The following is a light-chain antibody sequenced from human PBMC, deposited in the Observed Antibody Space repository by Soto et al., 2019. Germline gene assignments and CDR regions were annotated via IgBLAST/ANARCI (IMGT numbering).Light chain of an antibody. V-gene: IGKV3-20*01. CDR1: QSVSNNY. CDR3: QQYGSSGT. Sequence: EIVLTQSPDTPCLCRGXRGALPCRASQSVSNNYLAWYQQKPGQAPRLLIYGASKRATGIPDRFSGSGSGTDFTLTISRLEPEDFAVYYCQQYGSSGTFGQGTKVDI. J-gene: IGKJ1*01. CDR2: GAS.